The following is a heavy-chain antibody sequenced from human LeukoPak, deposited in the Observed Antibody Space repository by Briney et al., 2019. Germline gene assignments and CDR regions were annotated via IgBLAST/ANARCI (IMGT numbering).Heavy chain of an antibody. V-gene: IGHV3-21*01. CDR1: GFTFSSYS. CDR2: ISSSSSYI. Sequence: GGSLRLSCAASGFTFSSYSMYWVRQAPGKGLEWVSSISSSSSYIYYADSVKGRFTISRDNAKNSLYLQMNSLRAEDTAVYYCARAKVAYGMDVWGQGTTVTVSS. J-gene: IGHJ6*02. D-gene: IGHD5-12*01. CDR3: ARAKVAYGMDV.